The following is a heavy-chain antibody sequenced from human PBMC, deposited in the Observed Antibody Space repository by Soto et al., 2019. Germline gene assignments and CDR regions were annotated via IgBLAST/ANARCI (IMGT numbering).Heavy chain of an antibody. D-gene: IGHD3-22*01. J-gene: IGHJ6*02. CDR3: AIMSLDSPIYYGMVF. CDR1: GFTFSSYS. Sequence: GGSLRPSCAASGFTFSSYSMNWVRQAPGKGLEWVSSISSSSSYIYYADSVKGRFTISRDNAKNSLYLQMNSLRAEDTAVYYCAIMSLDSPIYYGMVFWGQGITVTVSS. V-gene: IGHV3-21*01. CDR2: ISSSSSYI.